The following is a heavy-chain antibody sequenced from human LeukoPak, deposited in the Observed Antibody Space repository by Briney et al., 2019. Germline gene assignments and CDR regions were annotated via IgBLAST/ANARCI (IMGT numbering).Heavy chain of an antibody. D-gene: IGHD3-3*01. V-gene: IGHV1-46*01. CDR1: GGTFTSYY. Sequence: GASVKVSCKASGGTFTSYYMHWVRQAPGQGLEWMGIINPSGGSTSYAQKFQGRVTMTRDMSTSTVYMELSSLRSEDTAVYYCARDPDETITIFGYDYWGQGTLVTVSS. CDR2: INPSGGST. J-gene: IGHJ4*02. CDR3: ARDPDETITIFGYDY.